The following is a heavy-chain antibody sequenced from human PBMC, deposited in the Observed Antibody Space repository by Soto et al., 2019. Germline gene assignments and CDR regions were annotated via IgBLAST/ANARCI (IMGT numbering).Heavy chain of an antibody. CDR2: IYSGGST. CDR1: GFTVSSNY. D-gene: IGHD1-26*01. CDR3: ARAVHTTHDAFDI. Sequence: PGGSLRLSCAASGFTVSSNYMSWVRQAPGKGLEWVSVIYSGGSTYYADSVKGRFTISRDNSKNTLYLQMNSLRAEDTAVYYCARAVHTTHDAFDIWGQGTMVTVSS. V-gene: IGHV3-53*01. J-gene: IGHJ3*02.